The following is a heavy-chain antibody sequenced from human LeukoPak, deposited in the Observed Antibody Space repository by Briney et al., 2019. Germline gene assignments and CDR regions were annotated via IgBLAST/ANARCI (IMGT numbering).Heavy chain of an antibody. V-gene: IGHV3-7*01. CDR1: GFTFSSYW. D-gene: IGHD4-23*01. J-gene: IGHJ4*02. Sequence: PGGSLRLSCAASGFTFSSYWMSWVRQAPGKGLEWVANIKQDGSEKYYVDSVKGRFTISRDNAKNSLYLQMNSLRAEDAAVYYCARGAHKRDDYGGFFDYWGQKTLVTVSS. CDR3: ARGAHKRDDYGGFFDY. CDR2: IKQDGSEK.